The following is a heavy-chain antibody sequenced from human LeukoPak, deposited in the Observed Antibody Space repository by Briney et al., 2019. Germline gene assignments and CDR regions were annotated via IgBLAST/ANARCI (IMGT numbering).Heavy chain of an antibody. CDR2: IDPSDSYT. J-gene: IGHJ4*02. V-gene: IGHV5-10-1*01. Sequence: GESLRISCKGSGYSFTSYWISWVRQMPGKGLEWMGRIDPSDSYTNYSPSFQGHVTISADKSISTAYLQWSSLKASDNAMYYCASHPRAMAPMGYWGQGTLVTVSS. CDR1: GYSFTSYW. CDR3: ASHPRAMAPMGY. D-gene: IGHD5-18*01.